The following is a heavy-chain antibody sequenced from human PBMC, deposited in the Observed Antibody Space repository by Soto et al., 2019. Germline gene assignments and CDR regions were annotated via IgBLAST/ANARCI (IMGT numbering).Heavy chain of an antibody. D-gene: IGHD4-17*01. V-gene: IGHV4-28*01. Sequence: SETLSLTCAVSGYSISSSNWWGWIRQPPGKGLEWIGYIYYSGTTYYNPSLKSRVTMSVDTSKNQFSLKLTSVTAADTAVYYCASTMTTVTSFYYYYGMDVWGQGTTVTVSS. J-gene: IGHJ6*02. CDR2: IYYSGTT. CDR1: GYSISSSNW. CDR3: ASTMTTVTSFYYYYGMDV.